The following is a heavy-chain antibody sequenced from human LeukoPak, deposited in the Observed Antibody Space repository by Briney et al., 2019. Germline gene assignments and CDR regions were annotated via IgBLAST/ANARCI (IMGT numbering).Heavy chain of an antibody. CDR2: IHYTGST. D-gene: IGHD3-3*01. CDR3: ARLSYYDFWSADWYFDL. V-gene: IGHV4-59*01. Sequence: SETLSLTCLVSGGSISGSHWSWIRQPPGKGLEWIGYIHYTGSTDYNPSLRSRVTLSIDMSKNQFSLRLSSVTAADTAVYYCARLSYYDFWSADWYFDLWGRGTLVTVSS. CDR1: GGSISGSH. J-gene: IGHJ2*01.